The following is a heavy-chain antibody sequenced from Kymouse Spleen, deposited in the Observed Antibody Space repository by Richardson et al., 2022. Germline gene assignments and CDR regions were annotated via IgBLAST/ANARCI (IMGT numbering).Heavy chain of an antibody. CDR1: GFTFSNAW. J-gene: IGHJ5*02. CDR2: IKSKTDGGTT. V-gene: IGHV3-15*01. Sequence: EVQLVESGGGLVKPGGSLRLSCAASGFTFSNAWMSWVRQAPGKGLEWVGRIKSKTDGGTTDYAAPVKGRFTISRDDSKNTLYLQMNSLKTEDTAVYYCTRYSGSYNWFDPWGQGTLVTVSS. D-gene: IGHD1-26*01. CDR3: TRYSGSYNWFDP.